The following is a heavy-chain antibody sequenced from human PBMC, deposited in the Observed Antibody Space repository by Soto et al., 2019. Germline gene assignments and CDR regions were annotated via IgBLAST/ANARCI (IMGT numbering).Heavy chain of an antibody. CDR3: AKSFSSNWYDYFDY. CDR2: ISGSGATT. D-gene: IGHD6-13*01. CDR1: GITFIADA. V-gene: IGHV3-23*01. J-gene: IGHJ4*02. Sequence: GGSLRLSCAASGITFIADAMRWFRQAPGKGLEWVSAISGSGATTYYADSVKGRFTISRDKSKNTLYLQMNSLGAEDTALYYCAKSFSSNWYDYFDYWGQGSLVTVSS.